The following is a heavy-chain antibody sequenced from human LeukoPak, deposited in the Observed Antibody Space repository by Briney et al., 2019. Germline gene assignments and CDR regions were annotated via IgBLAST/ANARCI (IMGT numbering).Heavy chain of an antibody. D-gene: IGHD6-13*01. V-gene: IGHV3-7*03. CDR3: ATSTEAADSD. CDR1: GFTFSKFW. J-gene: IGHJ4*02. CDR2: IKQDGSVK. Sequence: GGSLRLSCAASGFTFSKFWMSWVRQAPGKGLKWVANIKQDGSVKYYVDSVKGRFTISRDNAENSLYLQMNSLRVEDTAVYYCATSTEAADSDWGQGTLVTVSS.